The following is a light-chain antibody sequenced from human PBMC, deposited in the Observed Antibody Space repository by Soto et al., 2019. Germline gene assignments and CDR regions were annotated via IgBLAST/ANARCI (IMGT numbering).Light chain of an antibody. CDR2: STS. CDR3: LQHYIYSRT. J-gene: IGKJ1*01. CDR1: QVIGTY. V-gene: IGKV1-17*01. Sequence: IPLTPSHSPLSSSVGDRVTLPCLASQVIGTYLVWYQQKPGRAPKRLIYSTSSLQSGVPSRFSGSGSGTEFILTIISRQHEDFVAEYCLQHYIYSRTFGQG.